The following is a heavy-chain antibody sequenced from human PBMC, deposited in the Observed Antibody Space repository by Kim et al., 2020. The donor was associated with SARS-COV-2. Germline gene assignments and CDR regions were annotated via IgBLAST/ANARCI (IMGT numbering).Heavy chain of an antibody. CDR1: GFTFSSYA. D-gene: IGHD3-3*01. CDR2: ISGSGGST. Sequence: GGSLRLSCAASGFTFSSYAMSWVRQAPGKGLEWVSAISGSGGSTYYADSVKGRFTISRDNSKNTLYLQMNSLRAEDTAVYYCAKDPNFWSDYKYFDYWGQGTLVTVSS. CDR3: AKDPNFWSDYKYFDY. J-gene: IGHJ4*02. V-gene: IGHV3-23*01.